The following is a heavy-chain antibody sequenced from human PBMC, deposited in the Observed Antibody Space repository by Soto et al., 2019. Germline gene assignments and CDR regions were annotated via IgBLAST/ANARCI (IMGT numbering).Heavy chain of an antibody. J-gene: IGHJ4*02. CDR2: MNPNSGNT. Sequence: AASVKVSCKASGYTFNNYDIHWVRQAPGHGLEWMGWMNPNSGNTGYAQNFRGRVTMTQNTAIGTAYMELSSLRSDDTATYYCTKGATSPFDSWGQGTRVTVSS. CDR3: TKGATSPFDS. V-gene: IGHV1-8*02. CDR1: GYTFNNYD. D-gene: IGHD3-16*01.